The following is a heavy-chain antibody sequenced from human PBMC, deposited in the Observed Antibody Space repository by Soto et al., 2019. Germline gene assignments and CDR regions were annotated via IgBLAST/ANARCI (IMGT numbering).Heavy chain of an antibody. J-gene: IGHJ4*02. CDR3: ARGPSGDKVDY. V-gene: IGHV4-30-4*01. Sequence: QVQLQESGPGLVKPSQTLSLTCIVSGGSISNVNDCWSWIRQRPDKGLEWIGHIYSGGSIYNNPSLPXRXTXSXXTSKNRFSLQLSSVSAADTAVYYCARGPSGDKVDYWGQGTLVTVSS. CDR2: IYSGGSI. D-gene: IGHD7-27*01. CDR1: GGSISNVNDC.